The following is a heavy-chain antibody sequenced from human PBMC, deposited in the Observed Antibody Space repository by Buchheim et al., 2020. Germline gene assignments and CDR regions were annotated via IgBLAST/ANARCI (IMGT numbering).Heavy chain of an antibody. Sequence: EVQLVESGGGLVQPGGSLRLSCAASGFTFSSYWMSWVRQAPGKGLEWVANIKQDGSEKYYVDSVKGRFTISSDNAKNSLYLQMNSLRADDTAVYYCATSNYYYDSSGYYYNWFDPWGQGTL. D-gene: IGHD3-22*01. CDR2: IKQDGSEK. J-gene: IGHJ5*02. CDR1: GFTFSSYW. CDR3: ATSNYYYDSSGYYYNWFDP. V-gene: IGHV3-7*01.